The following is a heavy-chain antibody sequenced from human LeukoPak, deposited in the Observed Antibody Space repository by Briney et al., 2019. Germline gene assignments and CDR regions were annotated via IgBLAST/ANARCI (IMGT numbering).Heavy chain of an antibody. CDR3: ARNSGDY. V-gene: IGHV4-4*07. Sequence: PSETLSLTCIVSGASINNYFWTWIRQPAGKGLEWIGHIYSGGSTIYNPSLNSRVTMSLDTSKNQFSLKLISVTAADTAVYYCARNSGDYWGQGTLVTVSS. CDR2: IYSGGST. J-gene: IGHJ4*02. CDR1: GASINNYF. D-gene: IGHD4-23*01.